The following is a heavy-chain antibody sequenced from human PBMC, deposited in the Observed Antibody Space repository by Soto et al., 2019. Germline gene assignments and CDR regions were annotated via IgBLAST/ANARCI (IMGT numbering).Heavy chain of an antibody. D-gene: IGHD2-2*01. Sequence: GGSLRLSCAASGFTFSSYAMHWVRQAPGKGLEWVAVISYDGSNKYYADSVKGRFTISRDNSKNTLYLQMNSLRDEDTAVYYCARKPGRYCSSTSCYEVHYYYYGMDVWGQGTTVTVSS. J-gene: IGHJ6*02. CDR1: GFTFSSYA. V-gene: IGHV3-30-3*01. CDR2: ISYDGSNK. CDR3: ARKPGRYCSSTSCYEVHYYYYGMDV.